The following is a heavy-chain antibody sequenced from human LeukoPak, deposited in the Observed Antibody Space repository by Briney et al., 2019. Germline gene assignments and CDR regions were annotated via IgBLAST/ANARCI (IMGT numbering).Heavy chain of an antibody. CDR2: IYPGDSDT. D-gene: IGHD6-6*01. J-gene: IGHJ4*02. Sequence: GESLKISCKGSGYSFTSYWIGWVRQMPGKGLEWMGIIYPGDSDTRYSPSFQGQVTISADKSISTAYLQWSSLKASDTTVYYCARQEAYSSSLVSDYWGQGTLVTVSS. V-gene: IGHV5-51*01. CDR3: ARQEAYSSSLVSDY. CDR1: GYSFTSYW.